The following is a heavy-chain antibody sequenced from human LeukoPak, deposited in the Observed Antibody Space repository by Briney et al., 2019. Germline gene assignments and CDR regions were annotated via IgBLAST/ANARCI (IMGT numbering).Heavy chain of an antibody. D-gene: IGHD5-12*01. V-gene: IGHV7-4-1*02. Sequence: ASVKVSCKVSGYIFTSYALNWVRQAPGQGLEWLGWINTNTGHPTYAQGFRGRFVLSLDASVSTAYLQISSLKTEDSAVYYCARGGGGYVGFDYWGQGTLVTVSS. CDR3: ARGGGGYVGFDY. CDR1: GYIFTSYA. CDR2: INTNTGHP. J-gene: IGHJ4*02.